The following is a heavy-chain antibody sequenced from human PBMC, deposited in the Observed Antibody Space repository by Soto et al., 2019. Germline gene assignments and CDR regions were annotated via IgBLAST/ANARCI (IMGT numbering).Heavy chain of an antibody. D-gene: IGHD5-18*01. CDR3: ARDFGAGYSYGYYYYGMDV. J-gene: IGHJ6*02. CDR2: ISSSSSTI. Sequence: LRLSCAASGFTFSSYSMNWVRQAPGKGLEWVSYISSSSSTIYYADSVKGRFTISRDNAKNSLYLQMNSLRDEDTAVYYCARDFGAGYSYGYYYYGMDVWGQGTTVTVSS. CDR1: GFTFSSYS. V-gene: IGHV3-48*02.